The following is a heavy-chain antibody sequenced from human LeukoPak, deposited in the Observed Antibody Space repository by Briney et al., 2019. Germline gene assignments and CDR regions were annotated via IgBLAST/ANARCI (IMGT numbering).Heavy chain of an antibody. CDR2: IYSGGST. CDR1: AFTFSSYW. J-gene: IGHJ4*02. Sequence: GGSLRLSCAASAFTFSSYWMSWVRQAPGKGLEWVSVIYSGGSTYYADSVKGRFTISRDNSKNTLYLQMNSLRAEDTAVYYCARDPDYGGNSEDYWGQGTLVTVSS. CDR3: ARDPDYGGNSEDY. D-gene: IGHD4-23*01. V-gene: IGHV3-53*01.